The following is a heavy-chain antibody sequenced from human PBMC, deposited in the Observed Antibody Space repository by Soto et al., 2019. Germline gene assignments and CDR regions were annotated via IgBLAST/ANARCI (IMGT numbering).Heavy chain of an antibody. CDR2: TYYRSKWYN. V-gene: IGHV6-1*01. Sequence: SQTLSLTCAISGDSVSSNSAAWNWIRQSPSRGLEWLGRTYYRSKWYNDYAVSVKSRITINPDTSKNQFSLPLNSVTPEDTAVYYCARDPGQDTAMVTFLTYQYYFDYWGQGTLVTVSS. J-gene: IGHJ4*02. CDR1: GDSVSSNSAA. D-gene: IGHD5-18*01. CDR3: ARDPGQDTAMVTFLTYQYYFDY.